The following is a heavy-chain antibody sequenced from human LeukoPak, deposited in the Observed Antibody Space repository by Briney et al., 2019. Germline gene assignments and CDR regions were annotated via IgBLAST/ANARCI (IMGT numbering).Heavy chain of an antibody. J-gene: IGHJ4*02. CDR3: AKDPYYDSSGYYSR. V-gene: IGHV3-23*01. D-gene: IGHD3-22*01. CDR1: GFTFSSYA. Sequence: GGSLRLSCAASGFTFSSYAMSWVRQAPGKGLEWVSAMSGSGGNTYYADSVKGRFTISRDNSKNTLYLQMNSLRAEDTAVYYCAKDPYYDSSGYYSRWGQGTLVTVSS. CDR2: MSGSGGNT.